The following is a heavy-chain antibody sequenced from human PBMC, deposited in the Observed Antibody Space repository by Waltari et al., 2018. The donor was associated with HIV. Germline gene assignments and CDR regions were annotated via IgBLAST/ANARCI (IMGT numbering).Heavy chain of an antibody. Sequence: EVQLVESGGGLIQPGGSLRLSCSASGFPVSSNYMSWDRQAPGKGLEWVSVIYSGGSTYYADSVKGRFTISRDNSKNTLYLQMNSLRAEDTAVYYCAREREHSSGWEDWGQGTLVTVSS. V-gene: IGHV3-53*01. CDR3: AREREHSSGWED. D-gene: IGHD6-19*01. CDR2: IYSGGST. J-gene: IGHJ4*02. CDR1: GFPVSSNY.